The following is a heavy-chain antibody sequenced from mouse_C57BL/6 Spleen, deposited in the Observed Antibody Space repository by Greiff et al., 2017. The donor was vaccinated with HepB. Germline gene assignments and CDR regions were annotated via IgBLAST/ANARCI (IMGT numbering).Heavy chain of an antibody. CDR3: ERLGSGYFDY. J-gene: IGHJ2*01. V-gene: IGHV5-17*01. D-gene: IGHD1-3*01. Sequence: DVKLVESGGGLVKPGGSLKLSCAASGFTFSDYGMHWVRQAPEKGLEWVAYISSGSSTIYYADTVKGRFTISRDNAKSTLFLQMTSLRSEDTAMYYCERLGSGYFDYWGQGTTLTVSS. CDR2: ISSGSSTI. CDR1: GFTFSDYG.